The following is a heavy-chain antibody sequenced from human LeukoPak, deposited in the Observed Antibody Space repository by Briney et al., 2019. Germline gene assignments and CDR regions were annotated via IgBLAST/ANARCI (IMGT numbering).Heavy chain of an antibody. J-gene: IGHJ3*02. CDR2: IVVGSGNT. Sequence: PVKVSCKASGFTFTSSAVQWVRQARGQRLEWIGWIVVGSGNTNYAQKFQERVTITRDMSTSAAYMELSSLRSEDTAVYYCAAASPDDAFDIWGQGTMVTVSS. V-gene: IGHV1-58*01. CDR3: AAASPDDAFDI. CDR1: GFTFTSSA.